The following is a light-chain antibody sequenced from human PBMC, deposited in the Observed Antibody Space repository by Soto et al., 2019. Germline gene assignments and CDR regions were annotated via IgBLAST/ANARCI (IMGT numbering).Light chain of an antibody. CDR2: GNI. J-gene: IGLJ1*01. V-gene: IGLV1-40*01. Sequence: QSVLTQPPSVSGAPGQRVTISCTGSSSNIGAGYDVHWYQQLPGTAPKLLIYGNINRPSGVPDRFSGSKSGTSASLAITGLQAEDEADYYCQSYDNSLSGSYVFGTGTKLTVL. CDR1: SSNIGAGYD. CDR3: QSYDNSLSGSYV.